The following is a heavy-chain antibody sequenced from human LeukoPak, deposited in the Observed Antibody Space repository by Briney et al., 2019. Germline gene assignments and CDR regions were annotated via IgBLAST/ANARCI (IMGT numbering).Heavy chain of an antibody. CDR3: ARPSADAVFGVVKSWYFDL. CDR2: IYPGDSDT. D-gene: IGHD3-16*01. Sequence: PGESLKISCKASGFSFTRNWIGWVRQMPGRGLEWMGFIYPGDSDTTYSPSFQGQVTISADKSITTAYLQWTSLKASDTAMYYCARPSADAVFGVVKSWYFDLWGRGTLVTVSS. CDR1: GFSFTRNW. V-gene: IGHV5-51*01. J-gene: IGHJ2*01.